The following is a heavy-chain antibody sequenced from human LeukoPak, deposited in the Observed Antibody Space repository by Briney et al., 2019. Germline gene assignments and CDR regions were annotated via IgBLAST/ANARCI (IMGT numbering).Heavy chain of an antibody. V-gene: IGHV3-23*01. CDR3: ARVGYYSSGPFSYFDY. D-gene: IGHD3-10*01. CDR2: ISGSDGST. CDR1: GFT. Sequence: QTGGSLRLSCAASGFTMSWVRQAPGKGLEWVSAISGSDGSTYYADSVKGRFTISRDNSKNTLYLQMNSLRVEDTAVYYCARVGYYSSGPFSYFDYWGQGTLVTVSS. J-gene: IGHJ4*02.